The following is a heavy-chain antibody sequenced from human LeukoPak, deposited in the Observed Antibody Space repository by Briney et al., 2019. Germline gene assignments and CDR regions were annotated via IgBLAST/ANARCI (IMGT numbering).Heavy chain of an antibody. CDR1: GFTFSSYA. CDR3: ARDRNYYDSSGYYPSIYYYGMDV. J-gene: IGHJ6*02. V-gene: IGHV3-30-3*01. CDR2: ISYDGSNK. Sequence: AGGSLRLSCAASGFTFSSYAMHWVRQAPGEGLEWVAVISYDGSNKYYADSVKGRFTISRDNSKNTLYLQMNSLRAEDTAVYYCARDRNYYDSSGYYPSIYYYGMDVWGQGTTVTVSS. D-gene: IGHD3-22*01.